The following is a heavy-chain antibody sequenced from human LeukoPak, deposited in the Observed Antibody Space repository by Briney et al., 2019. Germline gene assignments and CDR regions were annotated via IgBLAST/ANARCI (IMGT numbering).Heavy chain of an antibody. J-gene: IGHJ4*02. CDR2: ISGRGDNT. V-gene: IGHV3-23*01. CDR1: GFTFSGYG. D-gene: IGHD6-13*01. Sequence: GGSLRLSCAASGFTFSGYGMSWVRQGPGKGLECVSGISGRGDNTDYADSVKGRFTISRDNSKNTLYLQMNSLRAEDTAVYYCARDLEAANTYYFDYWGQGTMVTVSS. CDR3: ARDLEAANTYYFDY.